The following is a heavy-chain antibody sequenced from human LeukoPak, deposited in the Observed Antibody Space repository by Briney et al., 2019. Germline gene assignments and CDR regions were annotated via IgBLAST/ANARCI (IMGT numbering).Heavy chain of an antibody. Sequence: GGSLRLSCAASGFTFDTYWMHWVRQAPGKGLVWVSRIHRDGNNINYADFVQGRFTVSRDNAKNTLYLQMHSLRVEDTAMYYCARGLRGRYGMDVWGQGTTVTVSS. V-gene: IGHV3-74*01. CDR2: IHRDGNNI. J-gene: IGHJ6*02. CDR3: ARGLRGRYGMDV. CDR1: GFTFDTYW.